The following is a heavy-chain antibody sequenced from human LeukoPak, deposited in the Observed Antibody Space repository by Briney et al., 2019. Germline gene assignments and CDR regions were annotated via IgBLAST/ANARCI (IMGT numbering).Heavy chain of an antibody. V-gene: IGHV3-11*01. D-gene: IGHD3-3*01. CDR3: ARDGTGHYDFWSGLSNWFDP. CDR1: GFTFSDYY. Sequence: GGSLRLSCAASGFTFSDYYMSWIRQAPGKGLEWVSYISSSGSTIYYADSVKGRFTISRDNAKNSLYLQMNSLRAEDTAVYYCARDGTGHYDFWSGLSNWFDPWGQGTLVTVSS. CDR2: ISSSGSTI. J-gene: IGHJ5*02.